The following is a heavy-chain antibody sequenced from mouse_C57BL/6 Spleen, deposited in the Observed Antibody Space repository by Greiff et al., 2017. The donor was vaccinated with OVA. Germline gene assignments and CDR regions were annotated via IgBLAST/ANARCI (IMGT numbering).Heavy chain of an antibody. CDR1: GFTFSSYA. CDR2: ISDGGSYT. CDR3: ARDGEYYDYDDAAYFDY. J-gene: IGHJ2*01. V-gene: IGHV5-4*01. Sequence: EVQRVESGGGLVKPGGSLKLSCAASGFTFSSYAMSWVRQTPEKRLEWVATISDGGSYTYYPDNVKGRFTISRDNAKNNLYLQMSHLKSEDTAMYYCARDGEYYDYDDAAYFDYWGQGTTLTVSS. D-gene: IGHD2-4*01.